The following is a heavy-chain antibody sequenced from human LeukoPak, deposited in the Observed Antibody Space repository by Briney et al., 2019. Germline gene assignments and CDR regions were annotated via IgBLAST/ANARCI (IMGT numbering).Heavy chain of an antibody. D-gene: IGHD2/OR15-2a*01. J-gene: IGHJ4*02. CDR2: ISSDGSDT. Sequence: GGSLRLSCAASGFTFSTSAKHWVRQAPGKGLEWVAAISSDGSDTNYADSVKGRFTISRDNSKNTLYLEMNSLRSEDTAVYYCARDRCTSTTCYLFDYWGQGTLVIVSS. CDR3: ARDRCTSTTCYLFDY. V-gene: IGHV3-30*04. CDR1: GFTFSTSA.